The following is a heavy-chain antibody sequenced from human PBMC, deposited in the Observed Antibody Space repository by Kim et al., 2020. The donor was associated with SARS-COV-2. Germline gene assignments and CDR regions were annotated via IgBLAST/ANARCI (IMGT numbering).Heavy chain of an antibody. J-gene: IGHJ4*02. V-gene: IGHV3-33*01. CDR2: IWYDGSNK. CDR3: ATNAGYSSGWYLFDY. CDR1: GFTFSSYG. Sequence: GGSLRLSCAASGFTFSSYGMHWVRQAPGKGLEWVAVIWYDGSNKYYADSVKGRFTISRDNSKNTLYLQMNSLRAEDTAVYYCATNAGYSSGWYLFDYWGQGTLVTVSS. D-gene: IGHD6-19*01.